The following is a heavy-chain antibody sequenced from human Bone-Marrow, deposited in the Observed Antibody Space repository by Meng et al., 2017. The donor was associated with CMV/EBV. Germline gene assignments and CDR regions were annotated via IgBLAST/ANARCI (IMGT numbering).Heavy chain of an antibody. V-gene: IGHV3-30*02. Sequence: GESLKISCAASGFTFSSYGMHWVRQAPGKGLEWVAFIRYDGSNKYYADSVKGRFTISRDNSKNTLYLQMNSLRAEDTAVYYCAKDINTAMVFPYYGMDVWGQWSTVSVDS. CDR3: AKDINTAMVFPYYGMDV. D-gene: IGHD5-18*01. CDR2: IRYDGSNK. J-gene: IGHJ6*01. CDR1: GFTFSSYG.